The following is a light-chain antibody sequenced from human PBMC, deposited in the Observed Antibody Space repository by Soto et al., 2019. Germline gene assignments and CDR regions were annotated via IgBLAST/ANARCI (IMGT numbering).Light chain of an antibody. CDR2: GAS. V-gene: IGKV3-15*01. CDR3: QQYRNWPRT. Sequence: EIVLTHSPGTLSVSPCDRVTLSFSASQSVDINLAWYQQRAGQAPRLLVYGASTKATDMPGRFSGRGSGTEFTLTINNLQSEDFAVYYCQQYRNWPRTFGQGTKVDIK. CDR1: QSVDIN. J-gene: IGKJ1*01.